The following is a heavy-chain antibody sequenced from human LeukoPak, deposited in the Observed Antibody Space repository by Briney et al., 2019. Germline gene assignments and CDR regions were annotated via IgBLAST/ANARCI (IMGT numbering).Heavy chain of an antibody. CDR1: GFTFHNYA. Sequence: PGGSLTLSCAASGFTFHNYAMNWLRQTPDRGLFWVAAISVDGSATNYADSVKGRFTISRDNSKNTLYLQMNNLRPDDTSVYYCARDFGYWGQGTLVTVSS. CDR3: ARDFGY. CDR2: ISVDGSAT. V-gene: IGHV3-30*04. J-gene: IGHJ4*02.